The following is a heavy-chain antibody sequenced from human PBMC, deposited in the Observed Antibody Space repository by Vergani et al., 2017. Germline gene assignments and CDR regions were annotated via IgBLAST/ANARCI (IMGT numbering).Heavy chain of an antibody. CDR2: INPSGGHT. Sequence: QVPVVQSGAEVKKSGASVKVSCKTSGYTFSNYYMPWVRQAPGQGLEWMGIINPSGGHTNYAKKFQGRVHMTRDTSTSTVYMELGSLRSEDTAIYYCSRGYYGILTGYRYWVQGTLVTVSA. CDR3: SRGYYGILTGYRY. D-gene: IGHD3-9*01. V-gene: IGHV1-46*03. J-gene: IGHJ4*02. CDR1: GYTFSNYY.